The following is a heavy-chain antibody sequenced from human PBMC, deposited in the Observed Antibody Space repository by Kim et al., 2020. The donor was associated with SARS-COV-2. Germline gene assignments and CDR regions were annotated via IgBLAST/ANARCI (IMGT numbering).Heavy chain of an antibody. CDR1: GDSVSSNSAA. CDR2: TYYRSKWYN. D-gene: IGHD3-10*01. CDR3: ARGGTMVRGVITYYYYGMDV. V-gene: IGHV6-1*01. Sequence: SQTLSLTCAISGDSVSSNSAAWNWIRQSPSRGLEWLGRTYYRSKWYNDCAVSVKSRITINPDTFKNQFSLQLNSVTPEDTAVYYCARGGTMVRGVITYYYYGMDVWGQGTTVTVSS. J-gene: IGHJ6*02.